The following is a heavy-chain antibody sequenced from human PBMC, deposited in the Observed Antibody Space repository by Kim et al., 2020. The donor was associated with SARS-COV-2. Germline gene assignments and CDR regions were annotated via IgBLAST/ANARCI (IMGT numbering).Heavy chain of an antibody. V-gene: IGHV4-59*08. CDR3: ARVRQGQAYFQPSLWSYQFYMDV. D-gene: IGHD2-2*01. Sequence: SETLSLTCTVSGDSINTSYWSWIRQPPGKGLEWVAYIHYSGSTNHTPSLTSRVTISMDTSENQFSLRLTSVTAADTAVYYCARVRQGQAYFQPSLWSYQFYMDVWGKGTAVSVSS. J-gene: IGHJ6*03. CDR1: GDSINTSY. CDR2: IHYSGST.